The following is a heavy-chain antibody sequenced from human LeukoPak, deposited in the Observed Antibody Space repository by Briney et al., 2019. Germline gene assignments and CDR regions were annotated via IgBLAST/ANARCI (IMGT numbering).Heavy chain of an antibody. D-gene: IGHD3-3*01. Sequence: GGSLRLSCAASGFTFSSYGMHWVRQAPGKGLEWVAFIRYDGSNKYYADSVKGRFTISRDNSKNTLYLQMNSLRAEDRAVYYCAKDGITIFGVVIPHYYYMDVWGKGTTVTVSS. V-gene: IGHV3-30*02. CDR3: AKDGITIFGVVIPHYYYMDV. CDR1: GFTFSSYG. CDR2: IRYDGSNK. J-gene: IGHJ6*03.